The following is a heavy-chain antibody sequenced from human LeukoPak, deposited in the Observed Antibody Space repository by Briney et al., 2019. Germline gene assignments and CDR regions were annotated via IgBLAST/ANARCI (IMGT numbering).Heavy chain of an antibody. CDR1: GGSISSSSYY. D-gene: IGHD3-9*01. V-gene: IGHV4-39*07. CDR3: ARVATPASYYDILTGYLRRYGIDV. CDR2: IYYSGST. Sequence: SETLSLTCTVSGGSISSSSYYWGWIRQPPGKGLEWIGSIYYSGSTYYNPSLKSRVTISVDTSKNQFSLKLSSVTAADTAVYYCARVATPASYYDILTGYLRRYGIDVWGQGTTVTVSS. J-gene: IGHJ6*02.